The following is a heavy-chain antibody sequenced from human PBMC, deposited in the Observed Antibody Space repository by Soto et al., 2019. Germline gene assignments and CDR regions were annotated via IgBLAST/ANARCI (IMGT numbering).Heavy chain of an antibody. CDR2: IIPILGIA. V-gene: IGHV1-69*04. CDR1: GGTFSSYT. D-gene: IGHD4-4*01. J-gene: IGHJ6*04. Sequence: SVKVSCKASGGTFSSYTNSWVRQAPGQGLKWMGRIIPILGIANYAQKFQGRVTITADKSTSTAYMELSSLRSEDTAVYYCARDFHHSPKMDVWGKGTTVTVSS. CDR3: ARDFHHSPKMDV.